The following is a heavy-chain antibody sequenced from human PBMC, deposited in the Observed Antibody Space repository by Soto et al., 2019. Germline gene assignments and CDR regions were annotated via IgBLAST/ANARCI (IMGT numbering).Heavy chain of an antibody. J-gene: IGHJ1*01. V-gene: IGHV3-48*01. Sequence: GGSLRLSCAASGLTFSSYSMNWVRQAPGKGLEWVSYISSSSSTIYYAHSVKGRVTISRDNAKNSLYLEMNSLRSEDTAVYYCATVPGMYYYDSSGYYYVAYFQHWGQGTLVTVSS. CDR1: GLTFSSYS. D-gene: IGHD3-22*01. CDR3: ATVPGMYYYDSSGYYYVAYFQH. CDR2: ISSSSSTI.